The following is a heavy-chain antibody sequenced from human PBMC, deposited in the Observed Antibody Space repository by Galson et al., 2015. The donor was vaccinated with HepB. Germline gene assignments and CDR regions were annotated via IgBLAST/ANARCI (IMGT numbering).Heavy chain of an antibody. V-gene: IGHV1-69*06. Sequence: SVKVSCKASGGTFSSYAISWVRQAPGQGLEWMGGIIPIFGTANYAQKFQGRVTITADKSTSTAYMELSSLRSEDTAVFYCARVRLTAHSILWWRTTANWFDPWGQGTLVTVSS. D-gene: IGHD2-21*01. CDR2: IIPIFGTA. CDR1: GGTFSSYA. CDR3: ARVRLTAHSILWWRTTANWFDP. J-gene: IGHJ5*02.